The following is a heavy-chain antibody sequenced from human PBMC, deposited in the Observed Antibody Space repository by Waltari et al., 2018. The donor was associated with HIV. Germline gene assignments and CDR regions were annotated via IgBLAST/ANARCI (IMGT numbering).Heavy chain of an antibody. CDR3: ARAVDNGPYRGLWGY. CDR2: IYSSGST. J-gene: IGHJ4*02. Sequence: LLQASGPGLVTPSGTLSLTCTVPGGSLDTYYWGWVRRPPGRGLEWLGYIYSSGSTSYNPARDSLVTIAVDMSKNQCAWGLTSVTAADTATYFCARAVDNGPYRGLWGYWGQGTLVTVSS. CDR1: GGSLDTYY. V-gene: IGHV4-59*01. D-gene: IGHD3-16*01.